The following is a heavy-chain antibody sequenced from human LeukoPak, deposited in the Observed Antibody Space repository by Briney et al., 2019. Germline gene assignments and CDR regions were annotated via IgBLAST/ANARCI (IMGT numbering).Heavy chain of an antibody. V-gene: IGHV4-4*07. Sequence: SETLSLTCTVPGGSISSYYWSWIRQPAGKGLEWVGRIYTSGSTNYNPSLKSRVTMSVDTSKNQFSLKLSSVTAADTAVYYCARGYSNSGSYVGWFDPWGQGTLVTVSS. J-gene: IGHJ5*02. CDR3: ARGYSNSGSYVGWFDP. D-gene: IGHD1-26*01. CDR1: GGSISSYY. CDR2: IYTSGST.